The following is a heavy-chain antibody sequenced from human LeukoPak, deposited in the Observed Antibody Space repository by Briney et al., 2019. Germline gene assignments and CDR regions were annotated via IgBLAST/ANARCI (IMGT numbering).Heavy chain of an antibody. CDR1: GYTFTSYG. CDR2: ISAYNGNT. Sequence: ASVKVSCKASGYTFTSYGISWVRQAPGQGLEWMGWISAYNGNTNYAQKLQGRVTMTTDTSTSTAYMELRSLRSDDTAVYYCARLREQWLAEDAFDIWGQGTMVTVSS. V-gene: IGHV1-18*01. CDR3: ARLREQWLAEDAFDI. D-gene: IGHD6-19*01. J-gene: IGHJ3*02.